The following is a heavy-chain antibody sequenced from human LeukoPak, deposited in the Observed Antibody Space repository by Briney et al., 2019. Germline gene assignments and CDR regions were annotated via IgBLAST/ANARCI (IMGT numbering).Heavy chain of an antibody. V-gene: IGHV4-59*08. CDR3: ARTVITMIVVVITTRVDWYFDL. D-gene: IGHD3-22*01. CDR2: IYYSGST. J-gene: IGHJ2*01. CDR1: GGSISSYY. Sequence: SETLSLTCTVSGGSISSYYWSWIRQPPGKGLEWIGYIYYSGSTNYNPSLESRVTILVDTSKNQFSLKLSSVTAADTAVYYCARTVITMIVVVITTRVDWYFDLWGRGTLVTVSS.